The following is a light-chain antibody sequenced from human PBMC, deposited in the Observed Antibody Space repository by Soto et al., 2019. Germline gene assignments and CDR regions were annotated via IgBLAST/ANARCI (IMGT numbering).Light chain of an antibody. CDR3: QQYNTYST. V-gene: IGKV1-5*03. CDR1: QSIGTW. J-gene: IGKJ1*01. Sequence: DIPMTQSPSTLSASVGDRVTITCRASQSIGTWLAWYQQKPGKAPNLLIYKASTLESGVPSRFSGSGSGTEVTLTISSLQPDDFATYYCQQYNTYSTFGQGTKVEIK. CDR2: KAS.